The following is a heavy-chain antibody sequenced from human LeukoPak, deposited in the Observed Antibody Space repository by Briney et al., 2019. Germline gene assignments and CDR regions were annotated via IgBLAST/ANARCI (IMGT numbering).Heavy chain of an antibody. Sequence: GGSLRLSCAASGFTFSTYGMHWVRQAPGKGLEWVAVIWYDGSNKYYADSVKGRFTISRDNSKNTLYLQMNSLRAEDTAVYYCARDGESSGWPDYWGQGTLVTVSS. D-gene: IGHD6-19*01. CDR3: ARDGESSGWPDY. CDR2: IWYDGSNK. CDR1: GFTFSTYG. J-gene: IGHJ4*02. V-gene: IGHV3-33*01.